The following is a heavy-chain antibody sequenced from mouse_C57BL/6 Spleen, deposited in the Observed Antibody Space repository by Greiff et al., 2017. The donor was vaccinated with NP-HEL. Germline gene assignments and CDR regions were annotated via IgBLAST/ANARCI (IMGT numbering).Heavy chain of an antibody. CDR2: IYPGDGDT. V-gene: IGHV1-80*01. Sequence: VQLQQSGAELVKPGASVKISCKASGYAFSSYWMNWVKQRPGKGLEWIGQIYPGDGDTNYNGKFKGKATLTADKSSSTAYMQLSSLTSEDSAVYFCARSGNGNLFYAMDYWGQGTSVTVSS. J-gene: IGHJ4*01. D-gene: IGHD2-1*01. CDR1: GYAFSSYW. CDR3: ARSGNGNLFYAMDY.